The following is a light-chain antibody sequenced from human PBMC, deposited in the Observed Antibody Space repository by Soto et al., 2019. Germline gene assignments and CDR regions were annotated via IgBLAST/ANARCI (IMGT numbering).Light chain of an antibody. J-gene: IGLJ1*01. CDR3: SSYTSSSTYV. Sequence: QSALTQPASVSGSPGQSITISCTGTRSDVGGYNYVYWHQQHPGKAPKLMIYDVTTRPSGVSDRFSGSESGNTASLTISGLQAEDEADYYCSSYTSSSTYVFGAGTKVTVL. CDR2: DVT. V-gene: IGLV2-14*01. CDR1: RSDVGGYNY.